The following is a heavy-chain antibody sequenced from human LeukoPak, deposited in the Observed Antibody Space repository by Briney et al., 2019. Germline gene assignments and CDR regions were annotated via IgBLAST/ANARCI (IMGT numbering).Heavy chain of an antibody. CDR1: GGSFSGYY. D-gene: IGHD3-10*01. J-gene: IGHJ6*03. Sequence: PSETLSLTCAVYGGSFSGYYWSWIRQPPGKGLEWIGEINHSGSTNYNPSLKSRVTISVDTPKNQFSLKLSSVTAADTAVYYCARTPVYYYGSGSYYKAYYYYYMDVWGKGTTVTISS. CDR3: ARTPVYYYGSGSYYKAYYYYYMDV. V-gene: IGHV4-34*01. CDR2: INHSGST.